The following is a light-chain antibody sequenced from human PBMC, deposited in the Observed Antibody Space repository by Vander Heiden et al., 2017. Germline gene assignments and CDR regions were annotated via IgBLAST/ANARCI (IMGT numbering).Light chain of an antibody. Sequence: QSALTQPAPVSGSPGQSITISCTGTSSDVGGYNYVSWYQQHPGKAPKLMIYDVINRPSGVSNRFSGSKSGNTASLTISGLQAEDEADYYCSSYTSSSTHNYVFGTGTKVTVL. V-gene: IGLV2-14*01. J-gene: IGLJ1*01. CDR1: SSDVGGYNY. CDR2: DVI. CDR3: SSYTSSSTHNYV.